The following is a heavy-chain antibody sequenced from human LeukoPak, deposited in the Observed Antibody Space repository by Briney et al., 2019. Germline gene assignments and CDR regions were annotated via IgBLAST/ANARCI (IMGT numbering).Heavy chain of an antibody. CDR2: IYSGDSDT. Sequence: GESLKISCKGSGYNFNTYCIGWVRQMPGKGLEWVGIIYSGDSDTRYGPSFQGHVTISGDKSISTAHLQRGSVKASDSPVYYWQRGPIMAATQNYIDYWGQATLVTVSS. J-gene: IGHJ4*02. D-gene: IGHD1-26*01. CDR3: QRGPIMAATQNYIDY. CDR1: GYNFNTYC. V-gene: IGHV5-51*01.